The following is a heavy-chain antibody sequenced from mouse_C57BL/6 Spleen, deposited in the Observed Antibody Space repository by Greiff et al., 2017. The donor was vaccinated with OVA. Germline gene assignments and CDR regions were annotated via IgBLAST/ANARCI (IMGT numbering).Heavy chain of an antibody. CDR2: ISSGGDYI. D-gene: IGHD2-4*01. Sequence: EVQLVESGEGLVKPGGSLKLSCAASGFTFSSYAMSWVRQTPEQRLEWVAYISSGGDYIYYADTVKGRFTISRAHARNTLYLQMSRLKSEDTAMYYCTRESYYDYDGYLAYWGQGTLGTVSS. J-gene: IGHJ3*01. CDR1: GFTFSSYA. CDR3: TRESYYDYDGYLAY. V-gene: IGHV5-9-1*02.